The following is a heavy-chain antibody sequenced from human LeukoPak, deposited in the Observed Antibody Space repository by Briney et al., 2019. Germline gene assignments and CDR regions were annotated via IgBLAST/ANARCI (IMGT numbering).Heavy chain of an antibody. D-gene: IGHD6-6*01. CDR1: RFTFDGYA. Sequence: GGSLRLSCVASRFTFDGYAMHWVRQAPGKGLEWVSSISWNSGNTDYAASVKGRFTISRDNAKKSLHLQMNSLRAEDTALYYCAKSGTYSSSSGYIDSWGQGTLVTVSS. J-gene: IGHJ4*02. CDR2: ISWNSGNT. V-gene: IGHV3-9*01. CDR3: AKSGTYSSSSGYIDS.